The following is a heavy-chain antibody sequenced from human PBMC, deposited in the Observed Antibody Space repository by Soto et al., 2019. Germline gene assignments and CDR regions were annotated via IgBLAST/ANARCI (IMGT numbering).Heavy chain of an antibody. J-gene: IGHJ6*03. V-gene: IGHV1-18*01. Sequence: ASVKVSCKASGYTFTSYGISWVRQAPGQGLEWMGWTSAYNGNTNYAQKLQGRVTMTTDTSTSTAYMELRSLRSDDTAVYYCARFTSNYPYYYYYYMDVWGKGTMVTVSS. CDR1: GYTFTSYG. D-gene: IGHD4-4*01. CDR2: TSAYNGNT. CDR3: ARFTSNYPYYYYYYMDV.